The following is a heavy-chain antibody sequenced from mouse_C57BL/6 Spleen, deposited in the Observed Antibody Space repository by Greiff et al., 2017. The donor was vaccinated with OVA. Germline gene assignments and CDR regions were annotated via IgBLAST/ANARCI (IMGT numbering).Heavy chain of an antibody. D-gene: IGHD2-1*01. CDR3: ARDQRGNYLGGWYFDV. J-gene: IGHJ1*03. CDR2: INYDGSST. Sequence: EVQLVESEGGLVQPGSSMKLSCTASGFTFSDYYMAWVRQVPEKGLEWVANINYDGSSTYYLDSLKSRFIISRDNAKNILYLQMSSLKSEDTATYYCARDQRGNYLGGWYFDVWGTGTTVTVSS. CDR1: GFTFSDYY. V-gene: IGHV5-16*01.